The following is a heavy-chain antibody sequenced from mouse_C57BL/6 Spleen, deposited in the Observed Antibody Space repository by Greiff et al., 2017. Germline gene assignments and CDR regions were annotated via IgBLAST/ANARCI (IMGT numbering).Heavy chain of an antibody. D-gene: IGHD4-1*01. Sequence: EVQLQQSGPELVKPGASVKIPCKASGYTFTDYNMDWVKQSHGKSLEWIGDSNPNNGGTIYNQKFKGKATLTVDKSSSTAYMELRSLTSEDTAVYYCARANWDDYYAMDYWGQGTSVTVSS. V-gene: IGHV1-18*01. CDR1: GYTFTDYN. J-gene: IGHJ4*01. CDR3: ARANWDDYYAMDY. CDR2: SNPNNGGT.